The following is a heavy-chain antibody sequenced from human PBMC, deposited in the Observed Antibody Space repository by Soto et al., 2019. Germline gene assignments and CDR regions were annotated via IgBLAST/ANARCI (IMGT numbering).Heavy chain of an antibody. J-gene: IGHJ5*01. V-gene: IGHV1-69*01. CDR3: ARDREDGSGTKYNWFDS. D-gene: IGHD3-10*01. CDR2: TIPMFDTP. Sequence: QMQLVQSGAEVKKPGSSVKVSCNASGGTFGNLDISWLRQAPGQGLEWMGGTIPMFDTPHYAEKFRDRLTITADATSTAYMELTSLSSEDTATYYCARDREDGSGTKYNWFDSWGQGTLVTVSS. CDR1: GGTFGNLD.